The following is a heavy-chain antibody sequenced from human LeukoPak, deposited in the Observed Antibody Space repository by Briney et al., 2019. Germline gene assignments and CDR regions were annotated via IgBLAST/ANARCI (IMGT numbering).Heavy chain of an antibody. J-gene: IGHJ4*02. Sequence: ESLKISCKGSGYSSTSYWIGWVRQMPGKGLEWMGIIHPGDSDTRYSPSFQGQVTISADKSISTAYLQWSSLKASDTAMYYCARGDYYDSSGYYLPSDYWGQGTLVTVSS. D-gene: IGHD3-22*01. CDR1: GYSSTSYW. V-gene: IGHV5-51*01. CDR3: ARGDYYDSSGYYLPSDY. CDR2: IHPGDSDT.